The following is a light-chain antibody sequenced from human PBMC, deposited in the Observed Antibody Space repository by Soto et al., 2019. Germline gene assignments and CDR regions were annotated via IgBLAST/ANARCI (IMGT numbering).Light chain of an antibody. V-gene: IGKV4-1*01. Sequence: DSVMTRSPDSLAVSLGERATINCRSSQSVLYSSNNKNYLAWYQQKPGQPPKLLIYWASTRESGVPDRFSGSGSGTDFTLTLRTLQPEDFATYYCQPHGQWPITFGQGTRLEI. CDR3: QPHGQWPIT. J-gene: IGKJ5*01. CDR2: WAS. CDR1: QSVLYSSNNKNY.